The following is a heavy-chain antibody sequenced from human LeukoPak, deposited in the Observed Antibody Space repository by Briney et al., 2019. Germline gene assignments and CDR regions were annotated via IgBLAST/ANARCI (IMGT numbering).Heavy chain of an antibody. CDR2: ISGSGGST. J-gene: IGHJ4*02. D-gene: IGHD5-12*01. Sequence: PGGSLRLSCVPSGFSFSNYAMSWVRQAPGKGLEWVSSISGSGGSTHYADSVKGRFTISRDNAKNSLYLQMNSLRAEDTAVYYCARDDRGYSGYDPYYFDYWGQGTLVTVSS. CDR1: GFSFSNYA. CDR3: ARDDRGYSGYDPYYFDY. V-gene: IGHV3-23*01.